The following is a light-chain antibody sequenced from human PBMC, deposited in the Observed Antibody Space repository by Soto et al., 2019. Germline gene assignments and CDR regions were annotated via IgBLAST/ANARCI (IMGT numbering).Light chain of an antibody. J-gene: IGKJ5*01. V-gene: IGKV3D-20*02. CDR3: QQRSNWTRT. CDR2: AAS. CDR1: ESVGSTY. Sequence: EIGLTQSPGTLSVSPGDRATLSCRASESVGSTYVAWHQQQPGQAPRLLIYAASTRATGISARCSGSGSGTDVTLTISSLQHEDVAAYYCQQRSNWTRTFGQGTRLEIK.